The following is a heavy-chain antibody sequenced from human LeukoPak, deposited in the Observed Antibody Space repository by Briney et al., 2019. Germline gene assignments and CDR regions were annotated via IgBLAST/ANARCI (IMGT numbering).Heavy chain of an antibody. V-gene: IGHV4-38-2*02. D-gene: IGHD1-26*01. Sequence: SETLSLTCTVSGYSISSGYYWGWIRQPPGKGLEWIGSIYYSGSTYYNPSLNSRVTISVDTSKNQFSLKLSSVTAADTAVYYCARLISGSCRLDYWGQGTLVTVSS. CDR1: GYSISSGYY. J-gene: IGHJ4*02. CDR2: IYYSGST. CDR3: ARLISGSCRLDY.